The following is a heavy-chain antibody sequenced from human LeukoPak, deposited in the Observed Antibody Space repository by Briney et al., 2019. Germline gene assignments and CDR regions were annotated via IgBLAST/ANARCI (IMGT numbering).Heavy chain of an antibody. CDR2: IASDGNNR. J-gene: IGHJ4*02. D-gene: IGHD4-23*01. CDR1: GFTFSSYW. Sequence: PGGSLRLSCTASGFTFSSYWMHWVRQVPGKGLVWVSRIASDGNNRDYADSVKGRFTISRDNAKNTLYLQMNSLRVEDTAVYYCARGRPHGNDYWGQGTLVTVSS. V-gene: IGHV3-74*01. CDR3: ARGRPHGNDY.